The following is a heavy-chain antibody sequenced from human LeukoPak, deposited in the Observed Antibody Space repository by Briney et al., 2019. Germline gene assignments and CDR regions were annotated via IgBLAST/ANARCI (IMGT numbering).Heavy chain of an antibody. D-gene: IGHD3-10*01. V-gene: IGHV1-18*01. CDR3: AKDIYYGSGSYPGN. Sequence: ASVKVSCKASGYTFSSYGITWVRQAPGQGLEWMGWISAYNGNFNYAQKFQPRVTMTTDTSTSTAYLELRSLRFDDTAVYYCAKDIYYGSGSYPGNWGQGTLVTVSS. CDR2: ISAYNGNF. J-gene: IGHJ4*02. CDR1: GYTFSSYG.